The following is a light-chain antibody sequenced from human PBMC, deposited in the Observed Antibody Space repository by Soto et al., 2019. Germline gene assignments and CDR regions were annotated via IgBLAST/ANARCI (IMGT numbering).Light chain of an antibody. J-gene: IGLJ1*01. CDR3: SSYTSSSTLYA. V-gene: IGLV2-14*01. CDR2: EVS. Sequence: QSGQREPGSVRWSPGHSIAISCTGTSSDVGGYNYDSWYQQHPGKAPKLMIYEVSNRPSGVSNRFSGSKSGNTASLTISGLQAEDEDDYYCSSYTSSSTLYAFGTGTKVTVL. CDR1: SSDVGGYNY.